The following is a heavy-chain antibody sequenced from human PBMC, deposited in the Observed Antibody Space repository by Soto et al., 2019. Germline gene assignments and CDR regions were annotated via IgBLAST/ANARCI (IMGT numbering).Heavy chain of an antibody. D-gene: IGHD3-22*01. CDR1: GFTFSSYA. V-gene: IGHV3-23*01. CDR3: PRKLGGYYYDSSVYYFDY. J-gene: IGHJ4*02. Sequence: PGGSLRLSCAASGFTFSSYAMSWVRQAPGKGLEWVSAISGSGGSTYYADSVKGRFTISRDNSKNTLYLQMNSLRAEDTAVYYCPRKLGGYYYDSSVYYFDYGGQGTLVTVPS. CDR2: ISGSGGST.